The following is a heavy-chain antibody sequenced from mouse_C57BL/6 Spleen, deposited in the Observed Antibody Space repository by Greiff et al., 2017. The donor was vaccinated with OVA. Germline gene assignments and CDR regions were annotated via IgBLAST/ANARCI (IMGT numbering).Heavy chain of an antibody. Sequence: QVQLKQSGAELVRPGTSVKVSCKASGYAFTNYLIEWVKQRPGQGLEWIGVINPGSGGTNYNEKFKGKATLTADKSSSTAYMQLSSLTSEDSAVYFCARGSYGSDYWGQGTTLTVSS. V-gene: IGHV1-54*01. CDR1: GYAFTNYL. CDR2: INPGSGGT. J-gene: IGHJ2*01. D-gene: IGHD1-1*01. CDR3: ARGSYGSDY.